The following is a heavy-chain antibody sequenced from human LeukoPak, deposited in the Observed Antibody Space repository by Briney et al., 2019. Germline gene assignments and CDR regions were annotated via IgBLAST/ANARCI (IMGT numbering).Heavy chain of an antibody. CDR2: IYYSGST. D-gene: IGHD3-16*01. V-gene: IGHV4-59*12. CDR3: ARGPGNYVWGSYFDY. J-gene: IGHJ4*02. CDR1: GGSISSYY. Sequence: PSETLSLTCTVSGGSISSYYWSWIRQPPGKGLGWIGYIYYSGSTYYNPSLKSRVTMSVDTSKNQFSLKLSSVTAVDTAVYYCARGPGNYVWGSYFDYWGQGTLVTVSS.